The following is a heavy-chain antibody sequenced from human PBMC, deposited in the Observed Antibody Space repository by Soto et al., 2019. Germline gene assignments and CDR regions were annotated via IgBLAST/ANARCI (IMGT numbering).Heavy chain of an antibody. V-gene: IGHV1-69*06. CDR3: ARSDHYDSSGYYYNLVY. D-gene: IGHD3-22*01. CDR2: IIPIFGTA. J-gene: IGHJ4*02. CDR1: RGSLRSYA. Sequence: KVSCEDSRGSLRSYASCCVRQASGKGLEWMGGIIPIFGTANYAQKFQGRVTITADKSTSTAYMELSSLKSEDTAVSYCARSDHYDSSGYYYNLVYWGQVNQVTVSS.